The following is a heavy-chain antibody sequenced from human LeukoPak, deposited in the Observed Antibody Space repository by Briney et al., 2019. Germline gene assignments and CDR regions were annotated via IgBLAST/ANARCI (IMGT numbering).Heavy chain of an antibody. CDR3: VTMSRSSGGSN. Sequence: GGSLRLSCAVSGFTFSSYWMSWVRQAPGKGLEWVANIKQDGSVKNYVDSMKGRFTISRDNAKNSVYMQMNSLRAEDTAVYYCVTMSRSSGGSNWGQGTLVTVSS. J-gene: IGHJ4*02. V-gene: IGHV3-7*01. D-gene: IGHD6-19*01. CDR2: IKQDGSVK. CDR1: GFTFSSYW.